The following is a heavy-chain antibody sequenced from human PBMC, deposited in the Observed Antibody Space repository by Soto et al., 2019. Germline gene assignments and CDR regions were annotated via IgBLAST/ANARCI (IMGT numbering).Heavy chain of an antibody. V-gene: IGHV1-46*01. CDR2: INPSDGST. CDR3: AKVKEGATDY. Sequence: ASVKVSCKASGYTFTNYYMHWVRQAPGQGLEWMGVINPSDGSTYYAQKFQGRVTMTGDTSTSTLYIDLNSLRAEDTAVYYCAKVKEGATDYWGQGTLVTVSS. CDR1: GYTFTNYY. J-gene: IGHJ4*02. D-gene: IGHD1-26*01.